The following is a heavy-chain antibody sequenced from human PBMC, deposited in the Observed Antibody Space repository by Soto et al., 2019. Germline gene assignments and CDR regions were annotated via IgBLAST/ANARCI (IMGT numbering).Heavy chain of an antibody. D-gene: IGHD3-16*01. Sequence: SETLSLTCAVYGGSFSGYYWSWIRQPPGKGLEWIGEINHSGSTNYNPSLKSRVTISVDTSKNQFSLKLSSVTAADTAVYYCARQGVGGYYYYYYMDVWGKGTTVTVSS. CDR3: ARQGVGGYYYYYYMDV. J-gene: IGHJ6*03. CDR1: GGSFSGYY. CDR2: INHSGST. V-gene: IGHV4-34*01.